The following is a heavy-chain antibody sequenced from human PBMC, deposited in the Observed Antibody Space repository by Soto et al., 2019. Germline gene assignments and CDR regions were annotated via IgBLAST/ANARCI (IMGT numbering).Heavy chain of an antibody. CDR3: VRDRKRITMIVAPDY. CDR1: GYTFTNYG. V-gene: IGHV1-18*01. CDR2: ISAYNGYT. D-gene: IGHD3-22*01. J-gene: IGHJ4*02. Sequence: QVQLVQSGAEVKKPGASVQVSCKASGYTFTNYGISWVRQAPGQGLEWMGWISAYNGYTNYAQKLQDRVTMTTDTSTSTAYMELRSLRSDDTAVYYCVRDRKRITMIVAPDYWGQGTLVTVSS.